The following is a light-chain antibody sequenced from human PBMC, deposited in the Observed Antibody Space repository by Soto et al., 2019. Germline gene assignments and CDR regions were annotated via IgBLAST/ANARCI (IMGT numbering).Light chain of an antibody. CDR1: SSDVGAYNY. CDR3: SSFAGRSTLV. CDR2: DVS. Sequence: QSVLTQPRSVSGSPGQSVTISCTGTSSDVGAYNYVSWYQQHPDKAPKVIIYDVSKRPSGVPDRFSGSKSGSTASLTISGLQAEDESDYYCSSFAGRSTLVFGGGTKLTVL. J-gene: IGLJ2*01. V-gene: IGLV2-11*01.